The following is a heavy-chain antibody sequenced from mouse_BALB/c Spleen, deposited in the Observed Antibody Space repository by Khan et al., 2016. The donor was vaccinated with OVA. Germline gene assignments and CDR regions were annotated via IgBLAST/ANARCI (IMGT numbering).Heavy chain of an antibody. CDR1: GHSITSGYR. CDR3: ARGGAVVPYWYFDV. J-gene: IGHJ1*01. CDR2: ISYDGSN. Sequence: EVKLLESGPGLVKPSQSLSLTCSVTGHSITSGYRWNWIRQFPGNKLEWMGYISYDGSNNYKPSLKNRISITRDTSKNQFFLKLNSVGAEDTATYYCARGGAVVPYWYFDVWGAGTTVTVSS. V-gene: IGHV3-6*02. D-gene: IGHD1-1*01.